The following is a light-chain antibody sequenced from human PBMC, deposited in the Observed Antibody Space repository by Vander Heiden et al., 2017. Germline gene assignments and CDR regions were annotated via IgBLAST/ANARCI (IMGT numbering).Light chain of an antibody. CDR2: EVS. J-gene: IGLJ1*01. CDR3: CSYAGDTTYV. V-gene: IGLV2-23*02. CDR1: SSNVGNYNY. Sequence: QSALIQPAPVSGSPGQPVTISCTGTSSNVGNYNYVSWYRQHPGKAPKFLIYEVSKRPSGVSDRFSGSKSGNTASLTVSGLQAEDEADYYCCSYAGDTTYVFGTGTRVTVL.